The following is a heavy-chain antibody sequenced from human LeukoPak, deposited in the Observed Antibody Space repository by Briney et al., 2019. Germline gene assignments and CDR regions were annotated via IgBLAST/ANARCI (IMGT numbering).Heavy chain of an antibody. J-gene: IGHJ6*02. Sequence: PGGSLRLSCAASGFTFSDYYMNWIRQAQGQGLEWVSYISSNGSTIYYADSVKGRFTISRDNAKNSLYLQMNSLRAEDTAVYYCARATPDYSNYEGYYYYYGMDVWGQGTTVTVSS. V-gene: IGHV3-11*01. D-gene: IGHD4-4*01. CDR2: ISSNGSTI. CDR1: GFTFSDYY. CDR3: ARATPDYSNYEGYYYYYGMDV.